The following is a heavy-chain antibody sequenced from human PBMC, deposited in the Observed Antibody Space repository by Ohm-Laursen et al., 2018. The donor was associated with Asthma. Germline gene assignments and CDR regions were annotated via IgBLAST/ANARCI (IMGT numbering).Heavy chain of an antibody. Sequence: SLRLSCAAPGFTFSSYAMSWVRQAPGKGLEWVSAISGSGGSTYYADSVKGRFTISRDNSKNTLYLQMNSLRAEDTAVYYCAKDHYGDYEPYWGQGTLVTVSS. J-gene: IGHJ4*02. V-gene: IGHV3-23*01. CDR3: AKDHYGDYEPY. CDR1: GFTFSSYA. CDR2: ISGSGGST. D-gene: IGHD4-17*01.